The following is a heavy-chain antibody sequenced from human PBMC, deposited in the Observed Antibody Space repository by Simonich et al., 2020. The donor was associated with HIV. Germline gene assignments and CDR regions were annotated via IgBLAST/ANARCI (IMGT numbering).Heavy chain of an antibody. J-gene: IGHJ3*02. CDR3: AGSPEYDTSKIAAAALLRGAAFDI. CDR2: INHSGST. V-gene: IGHV4-34*01. CDR1: GGSFSGYY. Sequence: QVQLQQWGAGLLKPSETLSLTCAVYGGSFSGYYWSWIRQPPGKGLEWIGEINHSGSTNYNPSLKSGVTISVDTSKNQFSLKLSSVTAADTAVYYCAGSPEYDTSKIAAAALLRGAAFDIWGQGTMVTISS. D-gene: IGHD6-13*01.